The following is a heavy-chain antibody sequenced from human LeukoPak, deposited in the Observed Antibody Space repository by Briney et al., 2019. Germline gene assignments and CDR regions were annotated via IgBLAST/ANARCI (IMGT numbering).Heavy chain of an antibody. CDR2: ISAYNGNT. J-gene: IGHJ4*02. CDR3: ARVRDYYDSSGPYYFDY. Sequence: ASVKVSCKASGYTFTSYGISWVRQAPGQGLEWMGWISAYNGNTNYAQKLQGRVTMTTDTSTSTAYMELRSLRSDDTAVYYCARVRDYYDSSGPYYFDYWGQGTLVTVSS. CDR1: GYTFTSYG. D-gene: IGHD3-22*01. V-gene: IGHV1-18*01.